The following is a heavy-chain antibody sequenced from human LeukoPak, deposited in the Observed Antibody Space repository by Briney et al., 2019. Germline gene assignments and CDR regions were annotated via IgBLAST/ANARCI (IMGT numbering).Heavy chain of an antibody. Sequence: ASVKVSCKASAYTFTGYYMHWVRQAPGQGLEWMGWINPNSGGTNYAQKFQGRVTMTRDTSISTAYMELSRLRSDDTAVYYCARGGGRYDFWSGENWFDPWGQGTLVTVSS. V-gene: IGHV1-2*02. CDR2: INPNSGGT. CDR3: ARGGGRYDFWSGENWFDP. J-gene: IGHJ5*02. CDR1: AYTFTGYY. D-gene: IGHD3-3*01.